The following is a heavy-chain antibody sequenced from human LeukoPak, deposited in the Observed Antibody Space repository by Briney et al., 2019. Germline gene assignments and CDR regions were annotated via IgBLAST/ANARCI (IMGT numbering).Heavy chain of an antibody. V-gene: IGHV4-34*01. CDR2: INHSGST. D-gene: IGHD3-16*01. CDR3: ARQRRGHFDY. Sequence: SETLSLTCAVYGGSFSGYYWSWIRQPPGKGLEWIGEINHSGSTNYNPSLKSRVTISVDTSKDQFSLKLSSVTAADTAVYYCARQRRGHFDYWGQGTLVTVSS. J-gene: IGHJ4*02. CDR1: GGSFSGYY.